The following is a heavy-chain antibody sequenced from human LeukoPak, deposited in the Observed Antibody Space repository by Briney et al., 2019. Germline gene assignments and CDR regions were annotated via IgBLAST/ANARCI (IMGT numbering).Heavy chain of an antibody. D-gene: IGHD5-18*01. Sequence: PSETLSLTCTVSGGSISSYYWSWIRQPPGKGLEWIGYIYYSGSTNYNPSLKSRVTISVDTSKNQFSLKLSSVTAADTAVYYCARQPTAMESDYWGQGTLVTVSS. V-gene: IGHV4-59*08. CDR3: ARQPTAMESDY. CDR1: GGSISSYY. CDR2: IYYSGST. J-gene: IGHJ4*02.